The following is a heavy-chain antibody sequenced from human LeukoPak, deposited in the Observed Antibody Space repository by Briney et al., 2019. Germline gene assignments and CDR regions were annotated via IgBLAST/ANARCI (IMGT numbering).Heavy chain of an antibody. D-gene: IGHD3-10*01. J-gene: IGHJ5*02. CDR1: GYTFTSYG. CDR2: ISAYNGNT. CDR3: ARDLLGASYYYGSGSSTFDP. V-gene: IGHV1-18*01. Sequence: GASVKVSCKASGYTFTSYGISWVRQAPGQGLEWMGWISAYNGNTNYAQKLQGRVTMTTDTSTSTAYMELRSLRSDDTAVYYCARDLLGASYYYGSGSSTFDPWGQGTLVTVSS.